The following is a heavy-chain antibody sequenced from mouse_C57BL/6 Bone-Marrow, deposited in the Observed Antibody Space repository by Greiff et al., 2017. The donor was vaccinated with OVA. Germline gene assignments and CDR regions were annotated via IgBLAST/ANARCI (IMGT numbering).Heavy chain of an antibody. Sequence: VKLQESGPGLVQPSQSLSITCTVSGFSLTSYGVHWVRQSPGKGLEWLGVIWRGGSTDYNAAFMSRLSITKNNSKSQVFFKMNSLQADDTAIYYCAKAGDPSYFDYWGQGTTLTVSS. CDR1: GFSLTSYG. CDR3: AKAGDPSYFDY. J-gene: IGHJ2*01. V-gene: IGHV2-5*01. CDR2: IWRGGST.